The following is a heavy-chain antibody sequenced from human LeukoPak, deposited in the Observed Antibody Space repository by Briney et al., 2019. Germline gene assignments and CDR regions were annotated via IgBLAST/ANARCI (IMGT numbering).Heavy chain of an antibody. V-gene: IGHV4-39*01. J-gene: IGHJ4*02. D-gene: IGHD6-19*01. Sequence: PSETLSLTCTISGGSISSNNYYWGWIRQPPGKGLEWIGSISYSGSTYYNPSLKSRVTMSVDTSKNQFSLNLSSVTAADTAVYYCASQTTSAWPYYFDYWGQGTPVTVSS. CDR2: ISYSGST. CDR3: ASQTTSAWPYYFDY. CDR1: GGSISSNNYY.